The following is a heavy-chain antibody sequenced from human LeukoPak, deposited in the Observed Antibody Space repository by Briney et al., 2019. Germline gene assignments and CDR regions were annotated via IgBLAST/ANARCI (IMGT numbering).Heavy chain of an antibody. CDR1: GFTFSSYA. CDR3: AREGVGMTTVTGYFDY. J-gene: IGHJ4*02. D-gene: IGHD4-11*01. CDR2: ISGSAGST. Sequence: PGGSLRLSCAASGFTFSSYAMNWVRQAPGKGLEWVSGISGSAGSTYYADSVKGRFTISRDNSKSTLYLQMNSLRAEDTAVYYCAREGVGMTTVTGYFDYWGQGTLVTVSS. V-gene: IGHV3-23*01.